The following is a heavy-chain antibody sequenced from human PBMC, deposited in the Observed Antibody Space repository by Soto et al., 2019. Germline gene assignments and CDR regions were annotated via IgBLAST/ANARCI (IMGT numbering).Heavy chain of an antibody. J-gene: IGHJ4*02. D-gene: IGHD3-16*02. V-gene: IGHV3-30*18. CDR2: ISYDGSNK. CDR3: AKAREDYTSYPLGY. Sequence: QVQLVESGGGVVQPGRSLTLSCVASGFTFNTNGMHWVRQAPGKGLEWVAVISYDGSNKFYAESVKGRFTISRDSSKNTLYVYLQINSLRAEDTALYYCAKAREDYTSYPLGYCGQRTLVTVSS. CDR1: GFTFNTNG.